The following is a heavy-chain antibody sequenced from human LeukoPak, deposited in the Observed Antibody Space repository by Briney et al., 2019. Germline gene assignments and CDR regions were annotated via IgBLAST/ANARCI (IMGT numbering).Heavy chain of an antibody. J-gene: IGHJ3*02. Sequence: PSETLSLTCTVSGGSISSYYWSWIRQPAGKGLEWIGRIYTSGSTNYNPSLKSRVTISVDTSKNQFSLKLSSVTAADTAVYYCARNWRSGWYGYAFDIWGQGTMVTVSS. V-gene: IGHV4-4*07. CDR2: IYTSGST. CDR3: ARNWRSGWYGYAFDI. CDR1: GGSISSYY. D-gene: IGHD6-19*01.